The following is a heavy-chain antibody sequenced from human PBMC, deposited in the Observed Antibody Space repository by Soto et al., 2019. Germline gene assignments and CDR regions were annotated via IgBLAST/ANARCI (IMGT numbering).Heavy chain of an antibody. CDR3: ARDKITGLVDY. Sequence: QVQLQQWGAGLLKPSETLSLTCAVYGGSFSGYYWTWIRQPPGTGLEWIGEINHSGSTNYNPSLKSRVTISVDTSKNQCSLKLTSVTAADTAVDYCARDKITGLVDYWGQGALVTVSS. CDR2: INHSGST. V-gene: IGHV4-34*01. J-gene: IGHJ4*02. CDR1: GGSFSGYY. D-gene: IGHD2-8*02.